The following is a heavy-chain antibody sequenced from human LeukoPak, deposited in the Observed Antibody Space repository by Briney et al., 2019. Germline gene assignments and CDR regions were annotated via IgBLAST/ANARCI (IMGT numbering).Heavy chain of an antibody. D-gene: IGHD6-13*01. CDR1: RFTLSTYW. V-gene: IGHV3-7*01. CDR2: IKQDGSQE. J-gene: IGHJ3*02. CDR3: ARDYPRVIAAPDAFDI. Sequence: AGGSLRLSCAASRFTLSTYWMSWVRQAPGKGLEWVAHIKQDGSQEYYVDSVKGRFTISRDSAKNSLYLQMNSLRAEDTAVYYCARDYPRVIAAPDAFDIWGQGTMVTVSS.